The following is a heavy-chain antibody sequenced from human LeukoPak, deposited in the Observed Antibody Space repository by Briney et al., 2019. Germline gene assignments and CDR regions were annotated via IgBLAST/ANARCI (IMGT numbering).Heavy chain of an antibody. J-gene: IGHJ1*01. Sequence: SGGSLRLSCAASGFTVSSNYMSWVRQAPGKGLEWVSVIYSGGSTYYADSVKGRFTISRDNSKNTLYLQMNSLRAEDTAVYYCASAYYYDSSGYSTPPGYFQHWGQGTLVTVSS. D-gene: IGHD3-22*01. CDR2: IYSGGST. CDR3: ASAYYYDSSGYSTPPGYFQH. V-gene: IGHV3-53*01. CDR1: GFTVSSNY.